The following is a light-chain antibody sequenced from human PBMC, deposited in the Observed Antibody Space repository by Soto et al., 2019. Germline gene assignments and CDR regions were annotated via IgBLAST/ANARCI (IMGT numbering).Light chain of an antibody. Sequence: EIVMTQSPATLSVSPGARVTLSRRASQSVGTNLAWYQQKPGQAPRLLIYGASTRATGFPARFSGSGSGTEFTLAISSLQSEDFAVYYCQQYNNWPITFGQGTRLEIK. CDR2: GAS. J-gene: IGKJ5*01. V-gene: IGKV3-15*01. CDR3: QQYNNWPIT. CDR1: QSVGTN.